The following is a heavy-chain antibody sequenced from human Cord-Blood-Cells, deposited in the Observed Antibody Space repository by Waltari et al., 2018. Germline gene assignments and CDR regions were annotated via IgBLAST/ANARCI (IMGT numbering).Heavy chain of an antibody. D-gene: IGHD5-18*01. J-gene: IGHJ3*02. Sequence: DINWVRQATGQGLEWMGWMNPNSGNTGYAQKFQGRVTITRNTSISTAYMELSSLRSEDTAVYYCARGGEVGYSYGYDAFDIWGQGTMVTVSS. CDR2: MNPNSGNT. CDR1: D. CDR3: ARGGEVGYSYGYDAFDI. V-gene: IGHV1-8*03.